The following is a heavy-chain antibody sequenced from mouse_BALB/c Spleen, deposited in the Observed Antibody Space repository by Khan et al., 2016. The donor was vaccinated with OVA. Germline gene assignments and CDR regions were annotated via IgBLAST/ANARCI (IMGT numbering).Heavy chain of an antibody. J-gene: IGHJ3*01. CDR3: ARNYDYDEGLAN. V-gene: IGHV2-2*02. CDR1: GFSLTTYG. CDR2: IWRGGST. Sequence: VQLQESGPGLVQPSQSLSITCTVSGFSLTTYGVHWVRQSPGKGLEWLGVIWRGGSTDYNAAFISRLSIRKDSSKSQVFFKMNSLQVNDTAIYYCARNYDYDEGLANWGQGTLVTVSA. D-gene: IGHD2-4*01.